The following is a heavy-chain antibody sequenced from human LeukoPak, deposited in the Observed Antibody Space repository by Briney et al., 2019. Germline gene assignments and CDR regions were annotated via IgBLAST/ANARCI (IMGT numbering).Heavy chain of an antibody. Sequence: GGSLRLSCAASGITLSANFMSWVRQAPGKGLEWVSGLHIGGNTEYVDSVRGRFIISRDNSRNMLFLQINNLRPEDTAVYYCTRYDIQKGWFGPWGQGTLVTVSS. D-gene: IGHD1-1*01. CDR1: GITLSANF. CDR3: TRYDIQKGWFGP. CDR2: LHIGGNT. V-gene: IGHV3-53*01. J-gene: IGHJ5*02.